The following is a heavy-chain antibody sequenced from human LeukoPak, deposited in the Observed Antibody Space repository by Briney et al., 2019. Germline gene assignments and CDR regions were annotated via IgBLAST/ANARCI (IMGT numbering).Heavy chain of an antibody. J-gene: IGHJ4*02. CDR1: GFTFSSYA. Sequence: GRSLRLSCAASGFTFSSYAMHWVRQAPGKGLEWVAVMSYGGSNKYYADSVKGRFTISRDNSKNTLYLQMNSLRAEDTAVYYCARDHGYDFWSGYYGYWGQGTLVTVSS. D-gene: IGHD3-3*01. V-gene: IGHV3-30*01. CDR2: MSYGGSNK. CDR3: ARDHGYDFWSGYYGY.